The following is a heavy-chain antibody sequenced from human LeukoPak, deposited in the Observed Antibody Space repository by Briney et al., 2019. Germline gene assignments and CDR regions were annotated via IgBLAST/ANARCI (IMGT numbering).Heavy chain of an antibody. CDR1: GFTFSSYS. CDR3: ARTVTTGLWYYFDY. D-gene: IGHD4-17*01. J-gene: IGHJ4*02. Sequence: PGGSLRLSCAASGFTFSSYSMNWVRQAPGKGLEWVSSISSSSSYIYYADSVKGRFTISRDNAKNSLYLQMNSLRAEDTAVYYCARTVTTGLWYYFDYWGQGTLVAVSS. CDR2: ISSSSSYI. V-gene: IGHV3-21*01.